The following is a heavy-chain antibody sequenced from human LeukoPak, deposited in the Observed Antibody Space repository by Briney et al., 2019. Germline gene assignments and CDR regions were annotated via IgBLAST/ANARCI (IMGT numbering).Heavy chain of an antibody. CDR3: ARDSGGLNWFDP. CDR1: GFTVSSNF. V-gene: IGHV3-53*01. D-gene: IGHD3-16*01. Sequence: GGSLRLSCAASGFTVSSNFMSWVRQAPGKGLEWVSVIYSGGSTFYADSVKGRFTISRDNSKNTLYLQMNSLGAEDTAVYYCARDSGGLNWFDPWGQGTLVTVSS. J-gene: IGHJ5*02. CDR2: IYSGGST.